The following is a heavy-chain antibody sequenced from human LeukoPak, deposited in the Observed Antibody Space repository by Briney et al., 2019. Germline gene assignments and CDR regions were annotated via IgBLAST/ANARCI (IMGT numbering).Heavy chain of an antibody. Sequence: GGSLRLSCAASGFTFSSYAMNWVRQAPGKGLEWVSVIYSGGSTYYADSVKGRFTISRDNSKNTPYLQMNSLKTEDTAVYYCTTDPSWELLQRSDAFDIWGQGTMVTVSS. D-gene: IGHD1-26*01. V-gene: IGHV3-53*01. J-gene: IGHJ3*02. CDR1: GFTFSSYA. CDR2: IYSGGST. CDR3: TTDPSWELLQRSDAFDI.